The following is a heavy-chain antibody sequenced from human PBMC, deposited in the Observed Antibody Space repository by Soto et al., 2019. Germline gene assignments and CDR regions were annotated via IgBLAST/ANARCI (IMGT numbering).Heavy chain of an antibody. CDR1: GFTFSSYA. D-gene: IGHD2-21*02. V-gene: IGHV3-30-3*01. J-gene: IGHJ4*02. Sequence: QVQLVESGGGVVQPGRSLRLSCAASGFTFSSYAMHWVRQAPGKGLEWVAVISYDGSNKYYADSVKGRFTISRENSKNTLYLQMNSLRVEDTAVYYCASAPSTVVTPYYFEYWGQGTLVTVSS. CDR2: ISYDGSNK. CDR3: ASAPSTVVTPYYFEY.